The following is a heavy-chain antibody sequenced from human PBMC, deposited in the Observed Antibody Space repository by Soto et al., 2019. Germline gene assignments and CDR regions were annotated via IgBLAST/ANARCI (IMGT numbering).Heavy chain of an antibody. CDR1: GGSISSGDYY. CDR2: IYYSGST. J-gene: IGHJ4*02. Sequence: PSETLSLTCTVSGGSISSGDYYWSWIRQPPGKGLEWIGYIYYSGSTYYNPSLKSRVTISVDTSKNQFSLKLSSVTAADTAVYYCARAKGIQLWLPIDYWGQGTLVTVSS. V-gene: IGHV4-30-4*01. CDR3: ARAKGIQLWLPIDY. D-gene: IGHD5-18*01.